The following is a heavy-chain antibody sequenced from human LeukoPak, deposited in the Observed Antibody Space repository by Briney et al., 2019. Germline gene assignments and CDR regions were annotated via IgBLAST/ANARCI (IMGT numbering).Heavy chain of an antibody. D-gene: IGHD6-19*01. Sequence: PGGSLRLSCAASGFTFTTYWMGWVRQAPGKGLEWVAFIRYDGSNKYYADSVKGRFTISRDNSKNTLYLQMNSLRAEDTAVYYCAKPAISSRGWYYDYWGQGTLVTVSS. CDR3: AKPAISSRGWYYDY. J-gene: IGHJ4*02. V-gene: IGHV3-30*02. CDR2: IRYDGSNK. CDR1: GFTFTTYW.